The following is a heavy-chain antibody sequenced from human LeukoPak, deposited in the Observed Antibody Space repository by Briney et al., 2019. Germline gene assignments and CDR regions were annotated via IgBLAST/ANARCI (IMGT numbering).Heavy chain of an antibody. D-gene: IGHD3-10*01. J-gene: IGHJ4*02. V-gene: IGHV3-74*01. CDR1: GFTFSDTW. Sequence: PGGSLRLSCAASGFTFSDTWMHWVRQVPGKGLVWVSRIRSDGSDARYAESVKGRFTISRDNSKNTLYLQMNSLRAEDTAVYYCAKDLRLRRGYYGSGSWGQGTLVTVSS. CDR3: AKDLRLRRGYYGSGS. CDR2: IRSDGSDA.